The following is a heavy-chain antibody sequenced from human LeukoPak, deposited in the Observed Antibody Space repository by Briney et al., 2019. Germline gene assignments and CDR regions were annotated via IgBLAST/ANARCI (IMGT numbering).Heavy chain of an antibody. J-gene: IGHJ5*02. Sequence: SETLSLTCTVSGGSISSSNYYWGWIRQPPGKGLEWIGSIYYSGSTYYNPSLKSRVTISVDTSKNQFSLKLSSVTAADTAVYYCARVGIAARRGGWFDPWGQGTLVTVSS. CDR1: GGSISSSNYY. V-gene: IGHV4-39*07. CDR2: IYYSGST. CDR3: ARVGIAARRGGWFDP. D-gene: IGHD6-6*01.